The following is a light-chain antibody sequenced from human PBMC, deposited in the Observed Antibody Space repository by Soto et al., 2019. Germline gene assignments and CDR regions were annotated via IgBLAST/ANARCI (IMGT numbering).Light chain of an antibody. Sequence: EVVMTQSPDTLSVSPGESATRSCRARQSISNNLAWYQQKPGQAPRLLIYGASTRTTGIPARFSGSGSGTEFTLTISSLQSEDFAVYYCQQYNNWPYTFAQGTKLEI. CDR1: QSISNN. V-gene: IGKV3-15*01. J-gene: IGKJ2*01. CDR2: GAS. CDR3: QQYNNWPYT.